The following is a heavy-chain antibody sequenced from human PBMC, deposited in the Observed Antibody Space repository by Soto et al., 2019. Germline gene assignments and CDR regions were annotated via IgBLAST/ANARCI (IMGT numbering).Heavy chain of an antibody. CDR1: GFTFSSYG. CDR2: ISYDGSNK. CDR3: AKDKTRYSSSWYILNY. Sequence: GGSLRLSCAASGFTFSSYGMHWVRQAPGKGLEWVAVISYDGSNKYYADSVKGRFTISRDNSKNTLYLQMNSLRAEDTAVYYCAKDKTRYSSSWYILNYWGQGTLVTVS. D-gene: IGHD6-13*01. V-gene: IGHV3-30*18. J-gene: IGHJ4*02.